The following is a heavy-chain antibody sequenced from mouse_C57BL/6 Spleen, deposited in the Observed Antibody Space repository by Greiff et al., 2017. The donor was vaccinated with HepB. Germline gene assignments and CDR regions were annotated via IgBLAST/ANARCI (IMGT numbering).Heavy chain of an antibody. Sequence: EVKVVESGEGLVKPGGSLKLSCAASGFTFSSYAMSWVRQTPEKRLEWVAYISSGGDYIYYADTVKGRFTISRDNARNTLYLQMSSLKSEDTAMYYCTRDFDYYGSSSFAYWGQGTLVTVSA. D-gene: IGHD1-1*01. CDR1: GFTFSSYA. V-gene: IGHV5-9-1*02. J-gene: IGHJ3*01. CDR3: TRDFDYYGSSSFAY. CDR2: ISSGGDYI.